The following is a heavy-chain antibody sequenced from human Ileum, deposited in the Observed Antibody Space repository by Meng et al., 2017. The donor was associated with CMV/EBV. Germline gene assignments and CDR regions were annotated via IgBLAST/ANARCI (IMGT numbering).Heavy chain of an antibody. D-gene: IGHD3-22*01. J-gene: IGHJ4*02. CDR2: INYSGTT. CDR1: GGSFSKDY. Sequence: QGQLQESGPGLLKPLETLSLTCAVYGGSFSKDYWNWIRQPPGKGLEWIGEINYSGTTFYNASLKSRVSISIDRSTNQFSLKLSSVTAADAAVYYCARGWVRDRSSLHFDYWGQGTLVTVSS. CDR3: ARGWVRDRSSLHFDY. V-gene: IGHV4-34*01.